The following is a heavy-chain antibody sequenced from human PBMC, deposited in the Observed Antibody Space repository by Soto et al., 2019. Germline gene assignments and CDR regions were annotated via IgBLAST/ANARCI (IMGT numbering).Heavy chain of an antibody. CDR1: GGSFSGYY. J-gene: IGHJ6*02. V-gene: IGHV4-34*01. Sequence: QVQLQQWGAGLLKPSETLSLTCAVYGGSFSGYYWSWIRQPPGKGLECIGEINHSGSTNYNPSLKSRVTISVDTSKNQCSLKLSSVTAADTAVYYCARARLGGGYYYYYYGMDVWGQGTTVTVSS. CDR3: ARARLGGGYYYYYYGMDV. CDR2: INHSGST. D-gene: IGHD3-16*01.